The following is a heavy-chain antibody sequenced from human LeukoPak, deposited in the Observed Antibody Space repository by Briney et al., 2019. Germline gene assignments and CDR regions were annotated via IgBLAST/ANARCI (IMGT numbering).Heavy chain of an antibody. CDR3: AREVPPRLVGATWHYFDY. D-gene: IGHD1-26*01. CDR2: IYYSGST. Sequence: SETLSLTCTVSGGSISSSSYYWGWIRQPPGKGLEWIGSIYYSGSTYYNPSLKSRVTISVDTSKNQFSLKLSSVTAADTAVYYCAREVPPRLVGATWHYFDYWGQGTLVTVSS. V-gene: IGHV4-39*02. J-gene: IGHJ4*02. CDR1: GGSISSSSYY.